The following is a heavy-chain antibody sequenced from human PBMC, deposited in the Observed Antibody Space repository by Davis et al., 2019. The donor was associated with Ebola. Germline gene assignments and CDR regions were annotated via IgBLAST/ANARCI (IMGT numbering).Heavy chain of an antibody. CDR2: TYYNSKWYN. D-gene: IGHD3-10*01. CDR1: GDSVSSGG. CDR3: ARGWFRGSFDY. Sequence: PSETLSLTCVISGDSVSSGGWNWIRQSPSRGLEWLGRTYYNSKWYNEYAVSVKSRITINPDTSKNQFSLQLNSVTPEDTAVYYCARGWFRGSFDYWGQGTPVTVSS. J-gene: IGHJ4*02. V-gene: IGHV6-1*01.